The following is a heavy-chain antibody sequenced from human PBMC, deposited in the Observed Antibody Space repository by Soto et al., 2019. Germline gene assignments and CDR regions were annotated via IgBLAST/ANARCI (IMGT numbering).Heavy chain of an antibody. V-gene: IGHV1-2*04. CDR1: GYTFTGYY. D-gene: IGHD2-15*01. CDR2: INPNSGGT. Sequence: QVQLVQSGAEVKKPGASVKVSCKASGYTFTGYYMHWVRQAPGHGLEWMGWINPNSGGTNYAQKFQGWVTMTRDTSISTAYMELSRLRSDDTAVYYCARDGYCSGGSCHYPHYWGQGTLVTVSS. CDR3: ARDGYCSGGSCHYPHY. J-gene: IGHJ4*02.